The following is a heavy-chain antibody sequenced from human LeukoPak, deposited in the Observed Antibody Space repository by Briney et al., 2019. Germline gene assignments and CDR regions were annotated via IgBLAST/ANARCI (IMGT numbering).Heavy chain of an antibody. CDR1: GGSISSYY. Sequence: PSETLSLTCTVSGGSISSYYWSWIRQPPGKGLEWIGYIYYSGSTNYNPSLKSRVTISVDTSKNQFSLKLSSVTAADTAVYYCARVSGSYRYTHAFDIWGQGTMVTVSS. CDR3: ARVSGSYRYTHAFDI. D-gene: IGHD3-16*02. CDR2: IYYSGST. J-gene: IGHJ3*02. V-gene: IGHV4-59*01.